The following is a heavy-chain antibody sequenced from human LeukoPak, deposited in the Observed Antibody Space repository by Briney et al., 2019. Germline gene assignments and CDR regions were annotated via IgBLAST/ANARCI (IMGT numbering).Heavy chain of an antibody. J-gene: IGHJ4*02. CDR3: ASGGYSYGFDY. CDR1: GGSISSGGYS. Sequence: SETLPLTCAVSGGSISSGGYSWSWIRQPPGKGLEWIGYIYHNGNTYYSPSLKSRVTISVDRSKNQLSLKLSSVTAADTAMYYCASGGYSYGFDYWGQGTLVTVSS. CDR2: IYHNGNT. D-gene: IGHD5-18*01. V-gene: IGHV4-30-2*01.